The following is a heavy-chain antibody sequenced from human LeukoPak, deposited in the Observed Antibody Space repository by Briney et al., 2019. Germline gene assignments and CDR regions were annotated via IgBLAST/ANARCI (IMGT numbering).Heavy chain of an antibody. Sequence: ASVKASCKASGGTFSSYAISWVRQAPGQGLEWMGRIIPIFGTANYAQKFQGRVTITTDESTSTAYMELSSLRSEDTAVYYCAREEYYDSSGYYGAFDIWGQGTMVTVSS. J-gene: IGHJ3*02. D-gene: IGHD3-22*01. CDR2: IIPIFGTA. CDR3: AREEYYDSSGYYGAFDI. CDR1: GGTFSSYA. V-gene: IGHV1-69*05.